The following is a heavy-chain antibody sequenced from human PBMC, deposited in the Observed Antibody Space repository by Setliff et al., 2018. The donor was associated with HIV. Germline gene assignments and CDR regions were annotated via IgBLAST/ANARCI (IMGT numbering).Heavy chain of an antibody. D-gene: IGHD4-4*01. CDR2: VHSSGIT. J-gene: IGHJ6*02. CDR3: ATHASTVQDAMDV. Sequence: SETLSLTCAFYGASFTDYYWNWIRQPPGKGQEWIGNVHSSGITYYKPSLKSRLTISLDTSKNQFSLKLSSVTAADTAVYYCATHASTVQDAMDVWGQGTTVTVSS. V-gene: IGHV4-34*01. CDR1: GASFTDYY.